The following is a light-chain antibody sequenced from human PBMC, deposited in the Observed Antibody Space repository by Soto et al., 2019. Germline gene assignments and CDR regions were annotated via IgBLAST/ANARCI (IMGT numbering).Light chain of an antibody. CDR2: DAS. V-gene: IGKV3-11*01. Sequence: EIVLTQSPATLSLSPGERTTVSSRASQSVSSYLACYQQKPGQAPRLLIYDASNMSTGIPDRFSGSGAGTDFTLTISSIEPEDFAVYYCQQRTHWPPLTFGGGTKVEIK. CDR3: QQRTHWPPLT. CDR1: QSVSSY. J-gene: IGKJ4*01.